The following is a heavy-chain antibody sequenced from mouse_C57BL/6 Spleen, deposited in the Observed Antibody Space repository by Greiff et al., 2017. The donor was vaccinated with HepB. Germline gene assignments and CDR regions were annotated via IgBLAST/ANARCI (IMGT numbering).Heavy chain of an antibody. Sequence: EVQLQQSGAELVRPGASVKLSCTASGFNIKDDYMHWVKQRPEQGLEWIGWIDPENGDTEYASKFQGKATITADTSSNTAYLQLSSLTSEDTAVYYCTTSTTVVYWYFDVWGTRTTVTVSS. CDR2: IDPENGDT. CDR1: GFNIKDDY. D-gene: IGHD1-1*01. J-gene: IGHJ1*03. CDR3: TTSTTVVYWYFDV. V-gene: IGHV14-4*01.